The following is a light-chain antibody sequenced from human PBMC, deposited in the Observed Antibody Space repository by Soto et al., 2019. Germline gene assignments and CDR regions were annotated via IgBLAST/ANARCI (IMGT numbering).Light chain of an antibody. V-gene: IGKV4-1*01. CDR2: WAS. Sequence: DVVLSQSQDSLAVSLGERANINCKPSQSVLYSSNNKNYLAWYQQKPGQPPKLLIYWASTRESGVTDRFSGSGSGTDFTLTISSLQAEDVAVYYCQPYYSTPFTFGGGTQVEIK. CDR3: QPYYSTPFT. J-gene: IGKJ4*01. CDR1: QSVLYSSNNKNY.